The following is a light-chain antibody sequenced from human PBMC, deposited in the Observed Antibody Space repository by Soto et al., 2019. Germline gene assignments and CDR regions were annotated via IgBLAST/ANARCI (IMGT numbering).Light chain of an antibody. CDR2: KAS. CDR1: RTIGSW. CDR3: QLYNSNSEA. V-gene: IGKV1-5*03. Sequence: DIQMTQSPSTLSGSVGDRVTITCRASRTIGSWLAWYQQKPGTPPKLLIYKASTLKSGVPSRFSGSGSGTDFTLTMSSQQPDDFATYYCQLYNSNSEAFGVGTKVQLK. J-gene: IGKJ1*01.